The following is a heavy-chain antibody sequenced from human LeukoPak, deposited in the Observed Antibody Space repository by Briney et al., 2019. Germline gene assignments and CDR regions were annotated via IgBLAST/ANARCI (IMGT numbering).Heavy chain of an antibody. CDR3: TTFPGLWLQYI. CDR1: GFTFSNAW. D-gene: IGHD5-24*01. CDR2: IKSKTDGGTT. V-gene: IGHV3-15*01. J-gene: IGHJ3*02. Sequence: GGSLRLSCAAAGFTFSNAWMSWVRQAPGKGLEWVGRIKSKTDGGTTDYAAPVKGRFTISRDDSKNTLYLQMNSLKTEDTAVYYCTTFPGLWLQYIWGQGTMVTVSS.